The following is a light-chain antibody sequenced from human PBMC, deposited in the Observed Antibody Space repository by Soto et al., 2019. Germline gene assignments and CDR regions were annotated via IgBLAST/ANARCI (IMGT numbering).Light chain of an antibody. Sequence: QSVLTQPPSVSGAPGQRVTISCTGLSSNIGAGYDVNWYQQVPGTAPKLLIYGNKNRPSGVPDRFSGSRSGTSGSLAITGLQTEDEANYFRQSYDSSLNAVVFGGGTKLTVL. J-gene: IGLJ3*02. CDR1: SSNIGAGYD. V-gene: IGLV1-40*01. CDR2: GNK. CDR3: QSYDSSLNAVV.